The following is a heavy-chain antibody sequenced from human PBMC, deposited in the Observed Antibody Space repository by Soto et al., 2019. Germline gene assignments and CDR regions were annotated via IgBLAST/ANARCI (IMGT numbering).Heavy chain of an antibody. CDR2: ISSSSSYT. V-gene: IGHV3-21*01. J-gene: IGHJ4*02. CDR3: ERYYSYCYSFGY. CDR1: GFTFSSSS. Sequence: EVQLVESGGGLVKPGGSLRLSCAASGFTFSSSSINWVRQAPGKGLEWVSSISSSSSYTHYADSVKGRFTISRDNAKNSLYQQMNRLRAEDTAEYYGERYYSYCYSFGYWGQGTLVTVSS. D-gene: IGHD5-18*01.